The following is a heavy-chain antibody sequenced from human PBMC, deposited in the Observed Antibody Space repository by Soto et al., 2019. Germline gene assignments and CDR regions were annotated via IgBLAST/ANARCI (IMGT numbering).Heavy chain of an antibody. CDR1: GFTFSSYG. CDR2: IWYDGSNK. CDR3: ASQPEEWLYQNYGMDV. D-gene: IGHD3-3*01. Sequence: AGGSLRLSCAASGFTFSSYGMHWVRQAPGKGLEWVAVIWYDGSNKYYADSVKGRFTISRDNSKNTLYLQMNSLRAEDTAVYYCASQPEEWLYQNYGMDVWGQGTTVTVSS. J-gene: IGHJ6*02. V-gene: IGHV3-33*01.